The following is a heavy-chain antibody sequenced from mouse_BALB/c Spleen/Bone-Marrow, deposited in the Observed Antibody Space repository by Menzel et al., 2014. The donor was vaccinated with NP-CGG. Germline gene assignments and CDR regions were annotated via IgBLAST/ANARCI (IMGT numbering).Heavy chain of an antibody. V-gene: IGHV1-69*02. Sequence: QVQLQQSGAELVKPGAPVKLSCKASGYTFTSYWMNWVKQRPGRGLEWIGRIDPSDSETHYNQKFKDKATLTVDKSSSTAYIQLSSLTSEDSAVYYCARSHGYYPYWYFDVWGARPTVTVSS. CDR2: IDPSDSET. CDR1: GYTFTSYW. CDR3: ARSHGYYPYWYFDV. D-gene: IGHD2-3*01. J-gene: IGHJ1*01.